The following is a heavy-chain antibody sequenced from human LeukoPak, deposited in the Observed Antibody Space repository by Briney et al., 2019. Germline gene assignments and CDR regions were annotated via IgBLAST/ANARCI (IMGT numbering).Heavy chain of an antibody. J-gene: IGHJ3*02. CDR3: TRKNWAFDI. Sequence: GGSLRLSCAASGFTFSKAWMTWVRQAPGKGLEWVGRIISRTDGGTTDYAVPVKGRFSISRDDSKNTLFLQMNSLKAEDTAVYYCTRKNWAFDIWGQGTMVAVSS. CDR1: GFTFSKAW. CDR2: IISRTDGGTT. V-gene: IGHV3-15*01.